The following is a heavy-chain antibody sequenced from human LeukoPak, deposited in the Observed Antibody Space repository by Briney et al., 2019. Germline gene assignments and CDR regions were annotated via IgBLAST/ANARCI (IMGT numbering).Heavy chain of an antibody. CDR3: ARSYCSSGSCHVDY. J-gene: IGHJ4*02. V-gene: IGHV3-30*04. Sequence: PGGSLRLSCAVSGFTFSTYAMHWVRQAPGKGLEWVALISYDGNNKYNADSVKGRFTISRDNSKNTLYLQMNSLRAEDTAVYYCARSYCSSGSCHVDYWGQGTLVTVSS. CDR2: ISYDGNNK. CDR1: GFTFSTYA. D-gene: IGHD2-15*01.